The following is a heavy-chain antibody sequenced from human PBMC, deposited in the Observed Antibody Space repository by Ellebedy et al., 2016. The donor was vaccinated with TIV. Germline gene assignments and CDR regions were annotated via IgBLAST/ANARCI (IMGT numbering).Heavy chain of an antibody. CDR1: GFTFSSYG. J-gene: IGHJ6*02. V-gene: IGHV3-33*01. CDR3: ATSVWINDYYYYGMDV. D-gene: IGHD2-2*03. Sequence: GESLKISCAASGFTFSSYGMHWVRQAPGKGLEWVAVIWYDGSNKYYADSVKGRFTISRDNSKNTLYLQMNSLRDEDTAVYYCATSVWINDYYYYGMDVWGQGTTVTVSS. CDR2: IWYDGSNK.